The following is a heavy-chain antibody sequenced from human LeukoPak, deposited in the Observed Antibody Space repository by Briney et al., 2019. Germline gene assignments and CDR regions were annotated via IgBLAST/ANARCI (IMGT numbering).Heavy chain of an antibody. CDR3: ARQKYDFWSGPIAFDI. D-gene: IGHD3-3*01. J-gene: IGHJ3*02. Sequence: GESLKISCKGSGYSFTSYWIGWVRQMPGKGLEWMGIIYPGDSDTRYSPSFQGQATISADKSISTAYLQWSSLKASDTAMYYCARQKYDFWSGPIAFDIWGRGTMVTVSS. CDR2: IYPGDSDT. V-gene: IGHV5-51*01. CDR1: GYSFTSYW.